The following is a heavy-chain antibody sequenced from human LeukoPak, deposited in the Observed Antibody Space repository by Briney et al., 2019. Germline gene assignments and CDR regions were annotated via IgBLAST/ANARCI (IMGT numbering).Heavy chain of an antibody. V-gene: IGHV4-38-2*02. CDR1: GYSISSGYY. CDR2: IYHSGST. D-gene: IGHD3-16*01. J-gene: IGHJ6*03. CDR3: AIGLGEFSVNYYYMDV. Sequence: SETLSLTCTVSGYSISSGYYWGWIRQPPGKGLEWIGSIYHSGSTYYNPSLKSRVTISVDTSKNQFSLKLSSVTAADTAVYYCAIGLGEFSVNYYYMDVWGKGTTVTVS.